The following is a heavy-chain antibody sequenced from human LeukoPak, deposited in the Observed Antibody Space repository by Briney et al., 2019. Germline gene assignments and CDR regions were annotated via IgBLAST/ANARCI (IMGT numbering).Heavy chain of an antibody. Sequence: GASVKVSCKASGYTFTGYYMHWVRQAPGQGLEWMGWINPNSGGTNYAQKFQGRVTMTRDTSISTAYMELSRLKSDDTAVYYCARDPGVTAAMSRYWYFDLWGRGTLVTVSS. CDR1: GYTFTGYY. D-gene: IGHD2-2*01. CDR2: INPNSGGT. V-gene: IGHV1-2*02. CDR3: ARDPGVTAAMSRYWYFDL. J-gene: IGHJ2*01.